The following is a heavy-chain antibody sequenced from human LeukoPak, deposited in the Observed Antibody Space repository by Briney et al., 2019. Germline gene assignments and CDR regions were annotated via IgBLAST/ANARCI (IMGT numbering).Heavy chain of an antibody. CDR2: ISHDATE. D-gene: IGHD5-18*01. CDR3: TRTGLGYRLGNGLDA. Sequence: GGSLRLSCAASGFTIIGYAMYWVRQAPGKGLEFVASISHDATERYRESVKGRFTISRDTPKSTVYLQMNTLRAEDSALYYCTRTGLGYRLGNGLDAWGQGTQVTVSS. CDR1: GFTIIGYA. V-gene: IGHV3-30*04. J-gene: IGHJ5*02.